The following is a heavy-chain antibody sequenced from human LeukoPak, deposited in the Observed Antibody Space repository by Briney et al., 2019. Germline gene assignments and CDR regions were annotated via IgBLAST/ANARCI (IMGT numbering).Heavy chain of an antibody. J-gene: IGHJ6*03. CDR1: GGSISSSSYY. Sequence: SETLSLTCTVSGGSISSSSYYWGWIRQPPGKGLEWIGSIYYSGSTYYNPSLKSRVTISVDTSKNQFSLKLSSVTAADTAVYYCARAQQLAPHYYYYMDVWGKGTTVTVSS. CDR2: IYYSGST. CDR3: ARAQQLAPHYYYYMDV. V-gene: IGHV4-39*07. D-gene: IGHD6-13*01.